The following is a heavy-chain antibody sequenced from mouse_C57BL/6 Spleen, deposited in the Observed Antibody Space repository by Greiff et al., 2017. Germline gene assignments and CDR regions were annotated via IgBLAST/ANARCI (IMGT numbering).Heavy chain of an antibody. CDR3: ARIYDGQFAY. CDR1: GYTFTSYW. J-gene: IGHJ3*01. CDR2: IHPNSGST. V-gene: IGHV1-64*01. D-gene: IGHD2-3*01. Sequence: QVQLMQPGAELVKPGASVKLSCKASGYTFTSYWMHWVKQRPGQGLEWIGMIHPNSGSTNYNEKFKSKATLTVDKSSSTGYMQLSSLTSEDSAVXDCARIYDGQFAYWGQGTLVTVSA.